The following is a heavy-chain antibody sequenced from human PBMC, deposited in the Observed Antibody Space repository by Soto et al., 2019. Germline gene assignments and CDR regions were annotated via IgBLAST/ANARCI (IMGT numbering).Heavy chain of an antibody. V-gene: IGHV1-2*02. CDR2: INPNSGGT. D-gene: IGHD5-12*01. Sequence: ASVKVSCKASGYTFTGYYMHWVRQAPGQGLERMGWINPNSGGTNYAQKFQGRVTMTSDTSISTAYMELSRLRSDDTAVYYCARVGYSGYDRRVVVAASFDYWGQGTLVTVSS. CDR3: ARVGYSGYDRRVVVAASFDY. J-gene: IGHJ4*02. CDR1: GYTFTGYY.